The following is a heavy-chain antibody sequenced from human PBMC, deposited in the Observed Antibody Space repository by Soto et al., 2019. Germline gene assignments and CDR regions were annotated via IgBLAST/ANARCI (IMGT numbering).Heavy chain of an antibody. CDR3: AAYNSTLGTFDI. V-gene: IGHV4-4*07. CDR2: IFTSGST. J-gene: IGHJ3*02. D-gene: IGHD6-13*01. Sequence: SETLSLTCTVAGGSLNSYYWTWIRQPAGKGLEWIGRIFTSGSTNNNPSLKSRVTMSVDTSKNQFSLKLSSVTAADTAVYYCAAYNSTLGTFDIWGQGTMVTVSS. CDR1: GGSLNSYY.